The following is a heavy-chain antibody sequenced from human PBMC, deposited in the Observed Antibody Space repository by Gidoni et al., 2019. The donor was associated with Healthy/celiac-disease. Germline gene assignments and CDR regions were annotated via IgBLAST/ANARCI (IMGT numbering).Heavy chain of an antibody. CDR1: GYTFTGHY. CDR2: INPNSGGT. V-gene: IGHV1-2*02. J-gene: IGHJ5*02. Sequence: QVQLVQSGAEVKKPGASGKVSCKPSGYTFTGHYMHWVRQAPGQGLEWMGWINPNSGGTNYAQKFQGRVTMTRDTSISTAYMELSRLRSDDTAVYYCATGIAAATTRRTWFDPWGQGTLVTVSS. D-gene: IGHD6-13*01. CDR3: ATGIAAATTRRTWFDP.